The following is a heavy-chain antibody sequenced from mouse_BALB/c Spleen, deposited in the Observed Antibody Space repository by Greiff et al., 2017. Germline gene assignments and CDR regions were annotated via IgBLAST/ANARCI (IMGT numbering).Heavy chain of an antibody. CDR2: INPSTGYT. V-gene: IGHV1-7*01. Sequence: QVQLQQSGAELAKPGASVKMSCKASGYTFTSYWMHWVKQRPGQGLEWIGYINPSTGYTEYNQKFKDKATLTADKSSSTAYMQLSSLTSEDSAVYYCARSEYYGNYVSWFAYWGQGTLVTVSA. CDR3: ARSEYYGNYVSWFAY. CDR1: GYTFTSYW. J-gene: IGHJ3*01. D-gene: IGHD2-1*01.